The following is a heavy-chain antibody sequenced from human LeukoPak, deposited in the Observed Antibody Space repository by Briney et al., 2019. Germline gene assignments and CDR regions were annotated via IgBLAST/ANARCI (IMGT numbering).Heavy chain of an antibody. CDR1: GFTFSSYG. CDR2: MWYDGSNK. J-gene: IGHJ4*02. D-gene: IGHD6-13*01. V-gene: IGHV3-33*01. CDR3: ARVEAAGTHVDY. Sequence: GRSLRLSCAASGFTFSSYGMHWVRQAPGKGLEWVAVMWYDGSNKYYADSVKGRFTISRDNSKNTLYLQMNSLRAEDTAVYYCARVEAAGTHVDYWGQGTLVTVSS.